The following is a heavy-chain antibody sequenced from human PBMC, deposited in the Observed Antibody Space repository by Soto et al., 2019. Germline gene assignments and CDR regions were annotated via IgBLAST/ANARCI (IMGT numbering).Heavy chain of an antibody. J-gene: IGHJ5*02. CDR1: GFTFSSYD. V-gene: IGHV3-13*01. Sequence: GGSLRLSCAASGFTFSSYDMHWVRQATGKGLEWVSAIGTAGDIYYPGSVKGRFTISRENAKNSLYLQMNSLRAGDTAVYYCARGGYCSGGSCYPPGRFDPWGQGTLVTVSS. D-gene: IGHD2-15*01. CDR2: IGTAGDI. CDR3: ARGGYCSGGSCYPPGRFDP.